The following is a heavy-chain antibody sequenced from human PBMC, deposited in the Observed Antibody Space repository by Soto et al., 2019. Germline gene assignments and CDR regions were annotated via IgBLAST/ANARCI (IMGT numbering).Heavy chain of an antibody. D-gene: IGHD1-26*01. J-gene: IGHJ4*02. CDR1: GYTFTSYA. Sequence: GASVKVSCKASGYTFTSYAMHWVRQAPGQRLEWIAWINVGNGNTKYSQKFQGRVTITRDTSASTAYMELSSLRSQDTAVYYCARVPFSGTYDYWGQGTLVTVSS. V-gene: IGHV1-3*01. CDR3: ARVPFSGTYDY. CDR2: INVGNGNT.